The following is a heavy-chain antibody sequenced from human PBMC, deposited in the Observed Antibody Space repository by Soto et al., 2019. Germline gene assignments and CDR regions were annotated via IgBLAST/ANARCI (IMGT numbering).Heavy chain of an antibody. J-gene: IGHJ6*03. D-gene: IGHD3-16*02. CDR2: ISSSSSYI. CDR3: ARDNYDYIWGSYRRYYYIDV. Sequence: GGSLRLSCAASGFTFSSYSMNWVRQAPGKGLEWVSSISSSSSYIYYADSVKGRFTISRDNAKNSLYLQMNSLRAEDTAVYYCARDNYDYIWGSYRRYYYIDVWGKGTTVTVSS. CDR1: GFTFSSYS. V-gene: IGHV3-21*01.